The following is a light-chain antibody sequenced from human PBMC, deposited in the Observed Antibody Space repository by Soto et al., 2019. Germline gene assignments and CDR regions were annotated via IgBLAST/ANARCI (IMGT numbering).Light chain of an antibody. CDR3: QQRGNWPLT. Sequence: EIVLTQSPATLSASPGDRATLSCRASQSLSSNLAWYQQRPGQAPRLLIYDASNRATGIPARFSGSGSGTDFTLTISSLEPEDFAVYYCQQRGNWPLTFGGGTKVDIK. V-gene: IGKV3-11*01. CDR1: QSLSSN. CDR2: DAS. J-gene: IGKJ4*01.